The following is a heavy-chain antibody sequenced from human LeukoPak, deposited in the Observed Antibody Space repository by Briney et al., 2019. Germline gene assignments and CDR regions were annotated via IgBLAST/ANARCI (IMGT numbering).Heavy chain of an antibody. CDR1: GGSISSGGYS. D-gene: IGHD6-19*01. Sequence: PSETLSLTCAVSGGSISSGGYSWSWIRQPPGKGLEWIGYIYHSGSTYYNPSLKSRVTISVDRSKNQFSLKLSSVTAADTAVYYCARGGDQWLVPFDYWGQGTLVTVSS. CDR2: IYHSGST. V-gene: IGHV4-30-2*01. CDR3: ARGGDQWLVPFDY. J-gene: IGHJ4*02.